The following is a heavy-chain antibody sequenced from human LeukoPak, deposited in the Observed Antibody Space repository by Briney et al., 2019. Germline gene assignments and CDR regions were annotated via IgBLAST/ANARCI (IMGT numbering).Heavy chain of an antibody. CDR1: GFTFSDYS. J-gene: IGHJ4*02. V-gene: IGHV3-21*01. D-gene: IGHD4-17*01. Sequence: PGGSLRLSCAASGFTFSDYSINWVRQAPGKGLEWVSSISISSSYIYYADSVKGRFTISRDNAKNSLYLQMNSLRPEDTAVYYCARTDGDYDYWGQGTLVTVSS. CDR2: ISISSSYI. CDR3: ARTDGDYDY.